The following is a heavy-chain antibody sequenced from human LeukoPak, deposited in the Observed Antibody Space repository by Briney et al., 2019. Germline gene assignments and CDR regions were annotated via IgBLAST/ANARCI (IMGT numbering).Heavy chain of an antibody. Sequence: GGSLRVSRVASGFTFSTYGMHWVRQAPGRGLEWVAFIWYDGSNKYYADSVKGRFTISRDNSKNTLYLQMNSLGAENTAVYYCARRELLGYSYGLRTFNIWGQGTTVTVSS. J-gene: IGHJ3*02. CDR2: IWYDGSNK. V-gene: IGHV3-33*01. D-gene: IGHD5-18*01. CDR1: GFTFSTYG. CDR3: ARRELLGYSYGLRTFNI.